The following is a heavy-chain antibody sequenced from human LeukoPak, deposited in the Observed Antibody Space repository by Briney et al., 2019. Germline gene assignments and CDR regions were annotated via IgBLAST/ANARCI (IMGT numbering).Heavy chain of an antibody. CDR3: ARDTGTILDYYDSSGHDFDY. V-gene: IGHV1-46*01. CDR1: GYTFTSYY. J-gene: IGHJ4*02. D-gene: IGHD3-22*01. CDR2: INPSGGST. Sequence: ASVKVSCKASGYTFTSYYMHWVRQAPGQGLEWMGIINPSGGSTSYAQKFQGRVTMTRDTSTSTVYMELSSLRSEDTAVYYCARDTGTILDYYDSSGHDFDYWAREPWSPSPQ.